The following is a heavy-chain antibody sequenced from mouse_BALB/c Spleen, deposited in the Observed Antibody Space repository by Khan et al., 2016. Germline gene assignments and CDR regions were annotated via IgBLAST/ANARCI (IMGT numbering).Heavy chain of an antibody. CDR1: GYTSANYW. J-gene: IGHJ3*01. CDR3: ADALFVY. CDR2: IYPGDGDT. Sequence: VQLQESGAELARPGASVRLSCKASGYTSANYWMQWVKQRPGQGLEWIGSIYPGDGDTRYSQKFKDKATLPADKSYSSAYLHLSRVASEDSAVYYCADALFVYWGQGTLVTVSA. V-gene: IGHV1-87*01.